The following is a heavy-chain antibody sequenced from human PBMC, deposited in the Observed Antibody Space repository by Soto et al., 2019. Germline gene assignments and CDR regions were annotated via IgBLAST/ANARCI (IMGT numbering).Heavy chain of an antibody. CDR2: ISSSSSTI. Sequence: EVQLVESGGGLVQPGGSLRLSCAASGFTFSSYSMNWVRQAPGKGLEWVSYISSSSSTIYYADSVKGRFTISRDNAKKSLYLQMNSLRDEDTAVYYCARGIYGSGGHYYFNWFDPWGQGTLVTVSS. CDR1: GFTFSSYS. V-gene: IGHV3-48*02. J-gene: IGHJ5*02. CDR3: ARGIYGSGGHYYFNWFDP. D-gene: IGHD5-12*01.